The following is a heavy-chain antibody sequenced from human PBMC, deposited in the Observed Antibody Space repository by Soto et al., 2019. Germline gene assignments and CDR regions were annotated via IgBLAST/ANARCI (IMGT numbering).Heavy chain of an antibody. CDR1: GGTFSSYA. V-gene: IGHV1-69*13. J-gene: IGHJ4*02. D-gene: IGHD6-6*01. CDR2: IIPIFGTA. CDR3: ARDKGIAARPNYFDY. Sequence: GASVKVSCKASGGTFSSYAISWVRQAPGQGLEWMGGIIPIFGTANYAQKFQGRVTITADESTSTAYMELGSLRSEDTAVYYCARDKGIAARPNYFDYWGQGTLVTVSS.